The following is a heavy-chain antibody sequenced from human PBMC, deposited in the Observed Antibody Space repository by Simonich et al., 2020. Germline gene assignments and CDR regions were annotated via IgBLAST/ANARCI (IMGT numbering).Heavy chain of an antibody. J-gene: IGHJ3*02. D-gene: IGHD6-13*01. V-gene: IGHV4-39*01. CDR3: ARHAGFAFDI. CDR1: GGSISSSSYY. Sequence: QLQLQESGPGLVKPSETLSLTCTVSGGSISSSSYYWGWIRQPPGNGLGWIGSIYYSGSTYYNPSLKSRVTISVDPSKNKFSLKLSSVTAADTAVYYCARHAGFAFDIWGQGTMVTVSS. CDR2: IYYSGST.